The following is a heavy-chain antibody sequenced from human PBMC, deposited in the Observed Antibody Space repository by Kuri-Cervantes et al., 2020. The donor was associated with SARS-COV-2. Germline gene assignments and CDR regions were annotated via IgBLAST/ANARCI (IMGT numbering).Heavy chain of an antibody. D-gene: IGHD4-17*01. CDR2: ISDDGTTT. Sequence: GGSLRLSCGASGFIFSGYSMNWVRQAPGKGLEWVSYISDDGTTTHYADSVKGRFTISRDNSKNTLYLQMNSLRAEDTAVYYCAKDLAYGDYAGDYWGQGTLVTVSS. CDR1: GFIFSGYS. CDR3: AKDLAYGDYAGDY. V-gene: IGHV3-48*01. J-gene: IGHJ4*02.